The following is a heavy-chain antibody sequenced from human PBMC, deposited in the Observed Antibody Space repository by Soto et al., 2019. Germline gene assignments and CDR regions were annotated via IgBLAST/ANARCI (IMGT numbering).Heavy chain of an antibody. V-gene: IGHV1-69*06. CDR2: IIPIFGTA. CDR1: GGTFSRYD. D-gene: IGHD3-22*01. CDR3: ARGYDSSGYYLPP. Sequence: VATVKVSCKASGGTFSRYDISCVLQAPGQGLEWMGGIIPIFGTANYAQKFQSRVTITADKATSTVYIERSSLRSEDTAVYYCARGYDSSGYYLPPWGQRTLVTVSS. J-gene: IGHJ5*02.